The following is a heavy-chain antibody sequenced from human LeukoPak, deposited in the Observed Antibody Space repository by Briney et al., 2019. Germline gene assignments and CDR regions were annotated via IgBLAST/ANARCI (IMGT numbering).Heavy chain of an antibody. CDR2: ISGSGGNT. Sequence: GASLRLSCAASGFTFSNYAMSWVRQAPGKGLEWVSTISGSGGNTYYADSVKGRFTISRDSSKNTLYLQMNSLRAEDTAVYYCARDLNDYWGQRTLVTVSS. CDR3: ARDLNDY. J-gene: IGHJ4*02. CDR1: GFTFSNYA. V-gene: IGHV3-23*01.